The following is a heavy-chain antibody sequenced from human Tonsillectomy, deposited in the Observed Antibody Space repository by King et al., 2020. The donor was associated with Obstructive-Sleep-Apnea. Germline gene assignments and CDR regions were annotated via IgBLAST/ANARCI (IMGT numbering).Heavy chain of an antibody. CDR3: AREAISGWYSFDY. Sequence: VQLQESGPGLVKPSGTLSLTCAVSGGSISSSHWWSWVRQPPGKGLEWIGEIYSGRTNYKPSLKTRVTISADMSKNQITLKLGCVTVADTAVYYCAREAISGWYSFDYWGQGALVTVSS. J-gene: IGHJ4*02. V-gene: IGHV4-4*02. CDR2: IYSGRT. D-gene: IGHD6-19*01. CDR1: GGSISSSHW.